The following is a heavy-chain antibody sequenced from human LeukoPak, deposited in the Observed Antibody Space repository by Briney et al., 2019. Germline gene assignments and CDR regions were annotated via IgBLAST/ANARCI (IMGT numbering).Heavy chain of an antibody. CDR2: IKSKTDGGTT. D-gene: IGHD6-19*01. J-gene: IGHJ4*02. Sequence: PGGSLRLSCAASGFTFSNAWMSWVRQAPGKGLEWVGRIKSKTDGGTTDYAAPVKGGFTISRDDSKNTLYLQMNSQKTEDTAVYYCTTDLQVGSGWYVDYWGQGTLVTVSS. CDR1: GFTFSNAW. V-gene: IGHV3-15*01. CDR3: TTDLQVGSGWYVDY.